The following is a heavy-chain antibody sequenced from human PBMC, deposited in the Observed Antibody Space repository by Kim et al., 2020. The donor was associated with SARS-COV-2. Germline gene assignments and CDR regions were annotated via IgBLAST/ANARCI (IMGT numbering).Heavy chain of an antibody. J-gene: IGHJ4*02. V-gene: IGHV3-21*01. CDR3: AREFYDILTGYYYFDY. Sequence: DSVKGRFTIPRENAKNSLYLQMNSLRAEDTAVYYCAREFYDILTGYYYFDYWGQGTLVTVSS. D-gene: IGHD3-9*01.